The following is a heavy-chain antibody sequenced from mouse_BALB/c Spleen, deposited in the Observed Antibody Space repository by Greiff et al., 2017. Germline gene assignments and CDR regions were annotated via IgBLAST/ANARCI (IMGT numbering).Heavy chain of an antibody. V-gene: IGHV5-4*02. CDR3: ARDRNYLYYAMDY. CDR2: ISDGGSYT. CDR1: GFTFSDYY. Sequence: EVKLVESGGGLVKPGGSLKLSCAASGFTFSDYYMYWVRQTPEKRLEWVATISDGGSYTYYPDSVKGRFTISRDNAKNNLYLQMSSLKSEDTAMYYCARDRNYLYYAMDYWGQGTSVTVSS. D-gene: IGHD2-1*01. J-gene: IGHJ4*01.